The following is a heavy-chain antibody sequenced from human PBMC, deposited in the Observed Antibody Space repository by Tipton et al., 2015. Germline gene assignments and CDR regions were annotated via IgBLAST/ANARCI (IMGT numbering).Heavy chain of an antibody. J-gene: IGHJ4*02. CDR1: AYSISSDYY. D-gene: IGHD3-9*01. CDR2: ISHGGNT. Sequence: TLSLTCAVSAYSISSDYYWGWIRQPPGKGLEWIGSISHGGNTSYNPSLKSRVTMSRDTSKNQFSLKLTSVTAADTAVYYCACQDYDSLTRDYQTVDYWGQGTLVTVSS. CDR3: ACQDYDSLTRDYQTVDY. V-gene: IGHV4-38-2*01.